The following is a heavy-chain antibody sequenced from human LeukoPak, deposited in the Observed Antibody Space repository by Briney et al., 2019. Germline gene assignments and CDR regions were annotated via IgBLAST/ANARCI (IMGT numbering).Heavy chain of an antibody. J-gene: IGHJ3*02. CDR3: AKARGLIGGAFDI. D-gene: IGHD3-22*01. Sequence: GGSLRLSCAASGFTFSSYAMAWVRQAPGKGLEWVSLISWDGDTTYYADSVKGRFTISRDNSENSLYLQMNSLRTEDTALYYCAKARGLIGGAFDIWGQGTMVTVSS. CDR1: GFTFSSYA. CDR2: ISWDGDTT. V-gene: IGHV3-43*01.